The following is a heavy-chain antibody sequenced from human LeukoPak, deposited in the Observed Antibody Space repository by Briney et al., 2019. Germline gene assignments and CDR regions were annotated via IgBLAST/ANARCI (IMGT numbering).Heavy chain of an antibody. CDR3: ARIYSSGYPLDY. CDR1: GFTFSSFW. J-gene: IGHJ4*02. Sequence: GESLRLSCAASGFTFSSFWMSWVRQAPGKGLEWVANIKQDGSEKYFVDSVKGRFTISRDNAKNSLYLQMNSLRAEDTAVYYCARIYSSGYPLDYWGQGTLVTVSS. CDR2: IKQDGSEK. V-gene: IGHV3-7*05. D-gene: IGHD3-22*01.